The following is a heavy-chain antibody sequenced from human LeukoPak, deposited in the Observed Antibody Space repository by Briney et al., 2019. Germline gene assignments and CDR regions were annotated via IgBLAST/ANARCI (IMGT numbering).Heavy chain of an antibody. CDR3: ASRYGDYGYGMDV. Sequence: GGSLRLSCAASGFTVSGNYMSWVRQAPGKGLKWVSFTYSGGSTYYAESVKGRFTVSRHNSKNTLYLQMNSLRGEDTAVYYCASRYGDYGYGMDVWGQGTTVTVPS. D-gene: IGHD4-17*01. V-gene: IGHV3-53*04. CDR2: TYSGGST. J-gene: IGHJ6*02. CDR1: GFTVSGNY.